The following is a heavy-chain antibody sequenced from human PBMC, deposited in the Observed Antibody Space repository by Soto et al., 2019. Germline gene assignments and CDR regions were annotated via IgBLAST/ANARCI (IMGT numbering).Heavy chain of an antibody. D-gene: IGHD6-6*01. J-gene: IGHJ4*02. CDR3: ARDVYSSSSTYFDY. CDR1: GYTFTSYY. V-gene: IGHV1-46*01. Sequence: GASVKVSFKACGYTFTSYYMHWLLQSPGQGLEWMGIINPSGGSTSYAQKFQGRVTMTRDTSTSTVYMELSSPRSEDTAVYYCARDVYSSSSTYFDYWGQGTLVTVSS. CDR2: INPSGGST.